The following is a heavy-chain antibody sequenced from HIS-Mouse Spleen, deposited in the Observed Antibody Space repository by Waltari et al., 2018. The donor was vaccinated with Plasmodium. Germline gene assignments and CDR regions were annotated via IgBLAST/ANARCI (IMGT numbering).Heavy chain of an antibody. Sequence: QLQLQESGPGLVKPSETLSLTCTVPAGSISSSRYYWGWIRQPPGKGLEWIGSIYYSGSTYYNPSLKSRVTISVDTSKNQFSLKLSSVTAADTAVYYCARHRQLAYYFDYWGQGTLVTVSS. D-gene: IGHD6-6*01. CDR1: AGSISSSRYY. V-gene: IGHV4-39*01. J-gene: IGHJ4*02. CDR2: IYYSGST. CDR3: ARHRQLAYYFDY.